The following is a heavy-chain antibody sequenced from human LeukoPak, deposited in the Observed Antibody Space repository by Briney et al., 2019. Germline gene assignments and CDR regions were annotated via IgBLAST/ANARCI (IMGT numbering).Heavy chain of an antibody. CDR2: IYYSGST. D-gene: IGHD3-9*01. V-gene: IGHV4-39*07. CDR1: GGSISSSSYY. CDR3: ARAERYLYYYFDY. J-gene: IGHJ4*02. Sequence: SETLSLTCTVSGGSISSSSYYWGWIRQPPGKGLEWIGSIYYSGSTNYNPSLKSRVTISVDTSKNQFSLKLSSATAADTAVYYCARAERYLYYYFDYWGQGTLVTVSS.